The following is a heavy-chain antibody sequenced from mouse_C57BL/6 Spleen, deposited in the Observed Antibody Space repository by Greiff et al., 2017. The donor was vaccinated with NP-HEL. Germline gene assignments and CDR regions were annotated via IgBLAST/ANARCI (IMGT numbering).Heavy chain of an antibody. D-gene: IGHD6-2*01. CDR3: AREGLGSHYYAMDY. J-gene: IGHJ4*01. CDR1: GYTFTDYY. V-gene: IGHV1-26*01. CDR2: INPNNGGT. Sequence: EVQLQQSGPELVKPGASVKISCKASGYTFTDYYMNWVKQSHGKSLEWIGDINPNNGGTSYNQKFKGKATLTVDKSSSTAYMERRSLTSADSAVYDCAREGLGSHYYAMDYWGQGTSVTVSS.